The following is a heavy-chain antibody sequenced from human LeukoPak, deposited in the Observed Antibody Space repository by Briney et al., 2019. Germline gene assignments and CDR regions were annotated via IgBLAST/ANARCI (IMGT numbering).Heavy chain of an antibody. CDR2: ISYDGSNK. CDR3: ARVRGPTVETMYFDY. Sequence: GRSLRLSCAASGFTFSSYGMHWVRQAPGKGLEWVAVISYDGSNKYYADSVKGRFTVSRDNAKNSLYLQMNSLRDDDTAIYYCARVRGPTVETMYFDYWGQGTPVTVSS. D-gene: IGHD4-23*01. V-gene: IGHV3-30*03. J-gene: IGHJ4*02. CDR1: GFTFSSYG.